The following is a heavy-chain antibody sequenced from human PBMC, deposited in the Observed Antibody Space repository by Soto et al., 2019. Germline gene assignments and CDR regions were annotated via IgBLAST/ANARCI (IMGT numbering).Heavy chain of an antibody. CDR2: IYYTGRT. J-gene: IGHJ4*02. CDR3: ARDRAAVASTFDY. CDR1: GYSMTNGNY. D-gene: IGHD6-19*01. Sequence: WETLSLTCAVSGYSMTNGNYWGWIRQSPGKGLEWIGSIYYTGRTYYNPSLKSRVTMSVDTSKNQFSLKLTSVTAADTAVYYCARDRAAVASTFDYWGQGTLVTVSS. V-gene: IGHV4-38-2*02.